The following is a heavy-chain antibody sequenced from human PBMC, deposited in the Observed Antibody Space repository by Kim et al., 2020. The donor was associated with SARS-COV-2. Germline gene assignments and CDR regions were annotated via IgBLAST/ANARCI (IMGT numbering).Heavy chain of an antibody. Sequence: SVKGRFTISRDNSKNTLYLQMNSLRAEDTAVYYCARDPGGSPGLSALFDYWGQGTLVTVSS. V-gene: IGHV3-30*01. CDR3: ARDPGGSPGLSALFDY. J-gene: IGHJ4*02. D-gene: IGHD5-12*01.